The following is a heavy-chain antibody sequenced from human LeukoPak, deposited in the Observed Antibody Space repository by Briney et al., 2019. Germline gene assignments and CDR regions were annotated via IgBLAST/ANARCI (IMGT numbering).Heavy chain of an antibody. CDR3: ARRTYYYGSGSYYKAGYYYGMDV. CDR2: INAGNGNT. CDR1: GYTFTSYA. J-gene: IGHJ6*02. D-gene: IGHD3-10*01. Sequence: ASVKVSCKASGYTFTSYAMHWVRQAPGQRLEWVGWINAGNGNTKYSQKFQGRVTMTRNTSISTAYMELSSLRSEDTAVYYCARRTYYYGSGSYYKAGYYYGMDVWGQGTTVTVSS. V-gene: IGHV1-3*01.